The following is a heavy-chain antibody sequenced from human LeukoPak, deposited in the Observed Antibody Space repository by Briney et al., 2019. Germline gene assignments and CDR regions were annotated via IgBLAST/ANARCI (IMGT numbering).Heavy chain of an antibody. D-gene: IGHD2-15*01. V-gene: IGHV4-59*01. Sequence: SETLSLTCTVSGGSISSYYWSWIRQPPGKGLEWIGYIYYSGGTNYNPSLKSRVTISVDTSKNQFSLKLSSVTAADTAVYYCARATCSGGSCYSSRQDWFDPWGQGTLVTVSP. CDR1: GGSISSYY. J-gene: IGHJ5*02. CDR2: IYYSGGT. CDR3: ARATCSGGSCYSSRQDWFDP.